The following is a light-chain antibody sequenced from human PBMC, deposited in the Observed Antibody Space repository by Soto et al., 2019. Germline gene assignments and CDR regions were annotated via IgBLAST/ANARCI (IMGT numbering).Light chain of an antibody. CDR2: KIS. Sequence: DIVMTQTPLSSPVTLGQPASISCRSSESLVHSDGNTYLSWLHQRPGQPPRLLIYKISKRLPRVPERISGSGAGTEFTLKISRVEAEDVGIYYCMQATQFSWTFGQGTKVDIK. V-gene: IGKV2-24*01. J-gene: IGKJ1*01. CDR3: MQATQFSWT. CDR1: ESLVHSDGNTY.